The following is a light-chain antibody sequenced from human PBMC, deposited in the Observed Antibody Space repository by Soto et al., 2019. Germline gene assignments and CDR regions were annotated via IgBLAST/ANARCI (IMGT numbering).Light chain of an antibody. CDR3: QQYGNAPWT. CDR1: QSVSSNY. J-gene: IGKJ1*01. V-gene: IGKV3-20*01. CDR2: GAS. Sequence: EIVVTQSPGTLSLSLGERATLSCRASQSVSSNYLAWYQQKPGQAPRLLIYGASTRATGIPDRFSGSGSGTDFALSISRLELEDFAVYHCQQYGNAPWTFGQGTKVEIK.